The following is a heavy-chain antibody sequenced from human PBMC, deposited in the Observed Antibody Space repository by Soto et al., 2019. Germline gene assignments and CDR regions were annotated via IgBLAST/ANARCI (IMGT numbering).Heavy chain of an antibody. CDR2: INHSGST. CDR3: ARAAPGGVVVLSY. CDR1: GGSFSGYY. Sequence: QVQLQQWGAGLLKPSETLSLTCAVYGGSFSGYYWSWIRQPPGKGLEWIGEINHSGSTNYNPSLKSRVTLSEDTSKNQFPLKLSSVPAADTDVYYCARAAPGGVVVLSYWGQGTLVTVSS. J-gene: IGHJ4*02. D-gene: IGHD2-15*01. V-gene: IGHV4-34*01.